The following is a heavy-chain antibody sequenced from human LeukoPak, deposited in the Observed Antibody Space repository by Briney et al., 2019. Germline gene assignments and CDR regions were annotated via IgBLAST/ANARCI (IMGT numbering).Heavy chain of an antibody. D-gene: IGHD6-13*01. CDR2: IRYDGSNK. J-gene: IGHJ4*02. Sequence: GGSLRLSCAASGFTFSSYGMHWGRQAPGKGLEWVAFIRYDGSNKYYADSVKGRFTISRDNSKNTLYLPMNSLRAEDTAVYYCAKAGAAAGPYWGQGTLVTVSS. CDR1: GFTFSSYG. CDR3: AKAGAAAGPY. V-gene: IGHV3-30*02.